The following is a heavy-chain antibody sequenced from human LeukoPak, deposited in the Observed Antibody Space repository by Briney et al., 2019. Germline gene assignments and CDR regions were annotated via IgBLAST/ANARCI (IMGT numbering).Heavy chain of an antibody. D-gene: IGHD4-17*01. J-gene: IGHJ6*02. CDR1: GGSISSGGYY. CDR2: IYYSGST. Sequence: SQTLSLTCTVSGGSISSGGYYWSWNRQHPGKGLEWIGYIYYSGSTYYNPSLKSRVTISVDTSKNQFSLKLSSVTAADTAVYYCARDRGTVTTNYYYGMDVWGQGTTVTVSS. V-gene: IGHV4-31*03. CDR3: ARDRGTVTTNYYYGMDV.